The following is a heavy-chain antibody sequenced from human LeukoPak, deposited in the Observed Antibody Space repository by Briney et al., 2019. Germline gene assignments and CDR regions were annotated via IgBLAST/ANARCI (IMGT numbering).Heavy chain of an antibody. D-gene: IGHD4-11*01. CDR3: AKARMTTVTPWDY. Sequence: GGSLRLSCVAPGFTFSSYAMSWVRQAPGKGLEWVSAISGSGGSTYYADSVKGRFTISRDNSKNTLYLQMNSLRAEDTAVYYCAKARMTTVTPWDYWGQGTLVTVSS. J-gene: IGHJ4*02. CDR2: ISGSGGST. V-gene: IGHV3-23*01. CDR1: GFTFSSYA.